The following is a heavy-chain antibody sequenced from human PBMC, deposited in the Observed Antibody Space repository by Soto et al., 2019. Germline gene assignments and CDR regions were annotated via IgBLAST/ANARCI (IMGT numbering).Heavy chain of an antibody. V-gene: IGHV3-7*01. CDR1: GFTFSSYW. D-gene: IGHD6-13*01. CDR2: IKQDGSEK. J-gene: IGHJ6*02. CDR3: ARDSLAAAGYYYYYGMDV. Sequence: QSGGSLRLSCAASGFTFSSYWMSWVRQAPGKGLEWVANIKQDGSEKYYVDSVKGRFTISRDNAKNSLYLQMNSLRAEDTAVYYCARDSLAAAGYYYYYGMDVWGQGTTVTVSS.